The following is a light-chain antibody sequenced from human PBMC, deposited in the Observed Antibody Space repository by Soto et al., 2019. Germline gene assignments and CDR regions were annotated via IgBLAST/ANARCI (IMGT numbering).Light chain of an antibody. Sequence: QSVLTQPASVSGSPGQSITISCTGTSRDVGGYIYVSWHQQHPGKAPKVIITEVSNRPSGVSNRFSGSKSGNTASLTISGLQAEDEADYYCSSYISSSTFVVFGGGTKLTVL. CDR3: SSYISSSTFVV. CDR2: EVS. J-gene: IGLJ2*01. V-gene: IGLV2-14*01. CDR1: SRDVGGYIY.